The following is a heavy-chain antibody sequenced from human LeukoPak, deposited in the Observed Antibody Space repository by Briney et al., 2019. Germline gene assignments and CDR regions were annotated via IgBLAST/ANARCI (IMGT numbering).Heavy chain of an antibody. J-gene: IGHJ4*02. D-gene: IGHD3-10*01. V-gene: IGHV3-21*01. CDR2: ISSSSSYI. CDR3: ATVAPSGFDY. Sequence: GGSLRLSCAASGFTFSSYSMNWVRQAPGKGLEWVSSISSSSSYIYYADSVKGRFTISGDNAKNSLYLQMNSLRAEDTAVYYCATVAPSGFDYWGQGTLVTVSS. CDR1: GFTFSSYS.